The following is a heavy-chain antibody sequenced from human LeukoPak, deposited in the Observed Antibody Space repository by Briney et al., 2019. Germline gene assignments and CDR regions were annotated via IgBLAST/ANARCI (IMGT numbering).Heavy chain of an antibody. J-gene: IGHJ4*02. CDR2: IDPSDSYT. D-gene: IGHD5-24*01. Sequence: GESLKISCKGSGYSVTNYWIIWVRQMPGKGLEWMGRIDPSDSYTNYSPSFQGHVTISADKSISTAYLQWSSLKASDTAMYYCARQATTGADYWGQGTLVTVSS. CDR1: GYSVTNYW. CDR3: ARQATTGADY. V-gene: IGHV5-10-1*01.